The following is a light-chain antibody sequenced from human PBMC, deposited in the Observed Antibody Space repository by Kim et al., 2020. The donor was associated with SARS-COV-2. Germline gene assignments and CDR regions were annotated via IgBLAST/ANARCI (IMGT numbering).Light chain of an antibody. CDR2: DVR. V-gene: IGLV2-14*04. Sequence: GQSITVYSTGTSNDVGCYNEGSWYQKHARAALKLMICDVRKRSSGASKRFSGCKSDNAASLTMAAQQDEDGADYYCTSYATSSAVVFGGGTKLTVL. J-gene: IGLJ2*01. CDR3: TSYATSSAVV. CDR1: SNDVGCYNE.